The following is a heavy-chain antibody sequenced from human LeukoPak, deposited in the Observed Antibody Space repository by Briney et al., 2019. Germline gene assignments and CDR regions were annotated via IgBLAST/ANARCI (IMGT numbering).Heavy chain of an antibody. V-gene: IGHV3-21*01. Sequence: GGSLRLSCAASEFIFSSYSMNWVRQAPGKGLEWVSSIGGSSTSIYYAGSVKGRFTISRDNSKNTLYLQMNSLRAEDTAVYYCARAAKGSIAAVGTFDYWGQGTLVTVSS. CDR2: IGGSSTSI. J-gene: IGHJ4*02. CDR1: EFIFSSYS. CDR3: ARAAKGSIAAVGTFDY. D-gene: IGHD6-13*01.